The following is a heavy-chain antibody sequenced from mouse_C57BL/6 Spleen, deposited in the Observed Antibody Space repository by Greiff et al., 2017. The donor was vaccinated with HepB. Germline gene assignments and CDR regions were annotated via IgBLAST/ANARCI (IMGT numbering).Heavy chain of an antibody. J-gene: IGHJ4*01. V-gene: IGHV1-55*01. D-gene: IGHD2-5*01. Sequence: VQLQQPGAELVKPGASVKMSCKASGYTFTSYWITWVKQRPGQGLEWIGDIYPGSGSTNYNEKFKSKATLTVDTSSSTAYMQLSSLTSEDSAVYYCARGSNYYYYAMDYWGQGTSVTVSS. CDR1: GYTFTSYW. CDR2: IYPGSGST. CDR3: ARGSNYYYYAMDY.